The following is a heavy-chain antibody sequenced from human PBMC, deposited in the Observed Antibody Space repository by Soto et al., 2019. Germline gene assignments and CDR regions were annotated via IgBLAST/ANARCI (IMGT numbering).Heavy chain of an antibody. CDR3: ARHGVITGTTSPYGMDV. V-gene: IGHV5-51*01. J-gene: IGHJ6*02. D-gene: IGHD1-7*01. CDR2: IYPGDSDT. CDR1: GYSFTSYW. Sequence: GESLKISCKGSGYSFTSYWIGWVRQMPGKGLEWMGIIYPGDSDTRYSPSFQGQVTISADKSISTAYLQWSSLKASDTAMYYCARHGVITGTTSPYGMDVWGQGTTVTVSS.